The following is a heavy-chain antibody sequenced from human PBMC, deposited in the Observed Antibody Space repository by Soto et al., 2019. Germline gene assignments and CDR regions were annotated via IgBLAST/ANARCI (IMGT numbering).Heavy chain of an antibody. CDR1: GGSVSSGSYY. J-gene: IGHJ3*02. CDR2: IYYSGSN. D-gene: IGHD6-13*01. CDR3: ARVRRIAAAHPAFDI. V-gene: IGHV4-61*01. Sequence: QVQLQESGPGLVKPSETLSLTCTVSGGSVSSGSYYWSWIRQPPGKGLEWIGYIYYSGSNNYNPSVKRRVTISVDTSKNQFSLQLSSVTAADTAVYYCARVRRIAAAHPAFDIWGQGTMFTVSS.